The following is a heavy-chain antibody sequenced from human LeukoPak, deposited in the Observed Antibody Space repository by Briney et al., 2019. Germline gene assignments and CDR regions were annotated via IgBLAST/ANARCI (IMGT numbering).Heavy chain of an antibody. CDR2: IHTSGNT. Sequence: SETLSLTCTVSGGSITSGNYYWSWIRQPAGKGLEWIGRIHTSGNTNYNPSLKSRVTISVDTSKNQFFLHLSSVTAADTAVYYCARLSTGSLRYFDCWGQGTLVTVSS. D-gene: IGHD1-1*01. CDR1: GGSITSGNYY. J-gene: IGHJ4*03. V-gene: IGHV4-61*02. CDR3: ARLSTGSLRYFDC.